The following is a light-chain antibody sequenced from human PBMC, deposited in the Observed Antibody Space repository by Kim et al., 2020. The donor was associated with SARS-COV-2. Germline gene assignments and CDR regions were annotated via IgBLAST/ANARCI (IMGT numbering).Light chain of an antibody. CDR2: AAS. CDR1: QGISSY. Sequence: ASTGDRVTSTCRASQGISSYLAWYQQKPGKAPKLLIYAASTLQSGVPSRFSGSGSGTDFTLTISCLQAEDFATYYCQQYYSYPFTFGPGTKVDIK. J-gene: IGKJ3*01. CDR3: QQYYSYPFT. V-gene: IGKV1-8*01.